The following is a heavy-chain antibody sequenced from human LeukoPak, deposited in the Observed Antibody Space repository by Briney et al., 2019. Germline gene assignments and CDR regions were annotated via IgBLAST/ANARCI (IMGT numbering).Heavy chain of an antibody. D-gene: IGHD3-3*01. J-gene: IGHJ4*02. Sequence: SETLSPTCAVSGYSISSDYYRGWTRQPPGKGLECIGSIYHSGTTYYNPSLKSRVTISVDTSKNQFSLKLSSVTAAETAVYYCARHLNSIFGVVTPDYWGQGTLVTVSS. V-gene: IGHV4-38-2*01. CDR1: GYSISSDYY. CDR2: IYHSGTT. CDR3: ARHLNSIFGVVTPDY.